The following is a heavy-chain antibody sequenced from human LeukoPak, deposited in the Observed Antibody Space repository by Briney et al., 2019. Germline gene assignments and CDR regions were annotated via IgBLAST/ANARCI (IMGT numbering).Heavy chain of an antibody. D-gene: IGHD3-10*01. CDR3: ARDAYGDAFDI. CDR2: IYYSGST. J-gene: IGHJ3*02. Sequence: SETLSLTCTVSGGSISGYYWNWIRQPPGKGLEWIGYIYYSGSTNYNPSLKSRVTISVDTSKNQFSLKLSSVTAADTAVYYCARDAYGDAFDIWGQGTMVTVSS. CDR1: GGSISGYY. V-gene: IGHV4-59*01.